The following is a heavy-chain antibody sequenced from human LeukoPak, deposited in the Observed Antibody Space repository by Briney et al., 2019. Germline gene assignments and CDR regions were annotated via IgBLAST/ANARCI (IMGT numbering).Heavy chain of an antibody. CDR2: ISWNSGNI. CDR1: GFTLDDYY. V-gene: IGHV3-9*03. Sequence: GGSLSLSRAASGFTLDDYYLHWVRQAPAKGLEGVAGISWNSGNIGYADSLKGRFTNSRDNAKNSLYLQMHSLRTEEMALYYCAKVMAAAGTKAFDDAFDIWGQGTMVTVS. D-gene: IGHD6-13*01. CDR3: AKVMAAAGTKAFDDAFDI. J-gene: IGHJ3*02.